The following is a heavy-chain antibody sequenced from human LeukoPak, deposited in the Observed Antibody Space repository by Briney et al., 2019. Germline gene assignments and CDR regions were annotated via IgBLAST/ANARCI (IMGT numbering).Heavy chain of an antibody. CDR3: ASGGRPSYYYYGMDV. CDR1: GGSISGTYY. V-gene: IGHV4-61*01. CDR2: IYYSGST. D-gene: IGHD2-15*01. Sequence: SETLSLTCTVSGGSISGTYYWRWIRQPPGKGLEWIGYIYYSGSTNYNPSLKGRVTISVDTSKNQFSLKLSSVTAADTAVYYCASGGRPSYYYYGMDVWGQGTTVTVSS. J-gene: IGHJ6*02.